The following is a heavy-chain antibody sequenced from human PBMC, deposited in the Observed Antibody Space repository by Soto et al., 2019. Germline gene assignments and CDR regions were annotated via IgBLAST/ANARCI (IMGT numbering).Heavy chain of an antibody. V-gene: IGHV4-31*03. J-gene: IGHJ6*02. CDR2: IYYSGRT. D-gene: IGHD3-10*01. Sequence: QVQLQESGPGLVKPSQTLSLTCTVSGGSISSGGYYWSWIRQHPGKGLEWIGYIYYSGRTYYNPHPKDRVTITVDTSKNQFALTLSSVTAADTAVYYGARAYGSGYMDVWGQGTTVTVSS. CDR1: GGSISSGGYY. CDR3: ARAYGSGYMDV.